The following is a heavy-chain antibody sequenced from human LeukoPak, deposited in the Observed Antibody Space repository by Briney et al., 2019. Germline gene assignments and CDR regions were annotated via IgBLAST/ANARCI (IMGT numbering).Heavy chain of an antibody. CDR2: ISYSGST. D-gene: IGHD2-21*02. CDR1: GGSISSYY. V-gene: IGHV4-59*01. J-gene: IGHJ2*01. CDR3: ARVAYCGGDCPSAYWYFDL. Sequence: SETLSLTCTVSGGSISSYYWSWIRQPPGKGLEWIGYISYSGSTNYNPSLKSRVTISVDTSKNQFSLKLSSVTAADTAVYYCARVAYCGGDCPSAYWYFDLWGRGTLVTVFS.